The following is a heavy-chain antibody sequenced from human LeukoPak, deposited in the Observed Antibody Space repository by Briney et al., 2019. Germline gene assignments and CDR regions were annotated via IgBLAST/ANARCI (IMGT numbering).Heavy chain of an antibody. J-gene: IGHJ5*01. D-gene: IGHD3-16*01. Sequence: PGGSLRLSCAASGFTFSSYAMNWVRQAPGKGLELVSYISSSTNYIYYADSVKGRFTISRDNAKNSLYLQMNSLRTENRVVFYCGRGGGWYNSGGKGTLVTVS. CDR1: GFTFSSYA. CDR3: GRGGGWYNS. CDR2: ISSSTNYI. V-gene: IGHV3-21*01.